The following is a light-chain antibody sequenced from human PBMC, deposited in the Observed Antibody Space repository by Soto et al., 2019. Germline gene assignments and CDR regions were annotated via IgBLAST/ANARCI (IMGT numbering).Light chain of an antibody. V-gene: IGLV2-14*01. CDR1: SSDVGAYNY. CDR2: HVS. J-gene: IGLJ1*01. CDR3: YSYTTSSTYV. Sequence: QSVLTQPASVSGFPGQSITISCTGTSSDVGAYNYVSWYQQHPAKIPKLMIYHVSNRPSGVSDRFSGSKSGNTASLTISGLQAEDEADYYCYSYTTSSTYVFGTGTKVTVL.